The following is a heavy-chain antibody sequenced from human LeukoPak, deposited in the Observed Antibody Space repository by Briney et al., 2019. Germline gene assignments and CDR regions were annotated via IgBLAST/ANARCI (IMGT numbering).Heavy chain of an antibody. CDR2: INTNTGNP. CDR3: ARDSSRYCGGDCYWEDAFDI. CDR1: GYTFTSYA. J-gene: IGHJ3*02. Sequence: ASVKVSCKASGYTFTSYAMNWVRQAPGQGLEWMGWINTNTGNPTYAQGFTGRFVFSLDTSVSTAYLQISSLKAEDTAVYYCARDSSRYCGGDCYWEDAFDIWGQGTMVTVSS. V-gene: IGHV7-4-1*02. D-gene: IGHD2-21*02.